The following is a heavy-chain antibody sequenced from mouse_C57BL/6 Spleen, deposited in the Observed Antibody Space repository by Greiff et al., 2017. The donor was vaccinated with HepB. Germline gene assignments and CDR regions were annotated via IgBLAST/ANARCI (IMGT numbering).Heavy chain of an antibody. CDR1: GFTFSSYA. CDR2: ISSGGDYI. Sequence: EVMLVESGEGLVKPGGSLKLSCAASGFTFSSYATSWVRQTPEKRLEWVAYISSGGDYIYYADTVKGRFTISRDNARNTLYLQMSSLKSEDTAMYYCTREGRYYGSSYFDYWGQGTTLTVSS. D-gene: IGHD1-1*01. V-gene: IGHV5-9-1*02. CDR3: TREGRYYGSSYFDY. J-gene: IGHJ2*01.